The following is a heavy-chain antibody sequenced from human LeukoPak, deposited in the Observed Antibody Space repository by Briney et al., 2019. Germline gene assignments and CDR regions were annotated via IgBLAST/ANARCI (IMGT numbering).Heavy chain of an antibody. V-gene: IGHV4-59*08. CDR2: IYYSGGT. Sequence: SQTLSLTCTVSGASISSYYWRWIRQPPGKGLGWIGYIYYSGGTNNNPSLRSGAPMSVDTSRNQFPLKVTSAAAADTAVYYCARQPNKNFFDYWGPGTPVTVSS. J-gene: IGHJ4*02. CDR1: GASISSYY. CDR3: ARQPNKNFFDY.